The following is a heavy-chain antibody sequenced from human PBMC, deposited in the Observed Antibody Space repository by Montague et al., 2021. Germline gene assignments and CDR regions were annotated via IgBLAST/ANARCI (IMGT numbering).Heavy chain of an antibody. CDR3: ARASIEGPED. CDR1: GFTVCGIF. CDR2: IYSGGST. D-gene: IGHD2/OR15-2a*01. Sequence: SLRLSCAASGFTVCGIFLTWVRQPPGKGLEWVSLIYSGGSTFYAASVLGRLIISKDNSMNTPYLLMIGLGAAESAVYYCARASIEGPEDWGQGTLVTVSS. V-gene: IGHV3-53*01. J-gene: IGHJ4*01.